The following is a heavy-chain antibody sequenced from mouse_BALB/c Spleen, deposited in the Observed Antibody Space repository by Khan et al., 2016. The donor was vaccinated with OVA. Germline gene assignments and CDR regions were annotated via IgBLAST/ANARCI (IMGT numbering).Heavy chain of an antibody. CDR2: INPTSGYT. CDR3: ARDRIDY. J-gene: IGHJ2*01. V-gene: IGHV1-7*01. CDR1: GYTFTSYW. Sequence: QIQLEQSGAELVKPGASVKMSCKASGYTFTSYWMHWIKQRPGQGLEWIGYINPTSGYTDYNPKFKDKATLTADKSSSTAYMQLSSLTSDDSAVYYCARDRIDYWGQGTALTVSS.